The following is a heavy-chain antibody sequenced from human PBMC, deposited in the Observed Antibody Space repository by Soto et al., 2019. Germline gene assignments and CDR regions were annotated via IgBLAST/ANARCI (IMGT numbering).Heavy chain of an antibody. V-gene: IGHV4-59*01. D-gene: IGHD4-4*01. J-gene: IGHJ4*02. CDR2: IYYSGST. CDR3: ARHSDYRYYFDY. CDR1: GGSISSYY. Sequence: SLTCTVSGGSISSYYWSWIRQPPGKGLEWIGYIYYSGSTNYNPSLKSRVIISVDTSKNQFSLKLSSVTAADTAVYYCARHSDYRYYFDYWGQGTLVTVSS.